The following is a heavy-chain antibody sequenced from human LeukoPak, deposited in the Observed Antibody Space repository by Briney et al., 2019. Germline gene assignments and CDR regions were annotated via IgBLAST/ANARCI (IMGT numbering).Heavy chain of an antibody. D-gene: IGHD3-9*01. CDR2: INPNSGGT. CDR1: GYTFTGYY. V-gene: IGHV1-2*02. Sequence: ASVKVSCKASGYTFTGYYMHWVRQAPGQGLEWMGWINPNSGGTNYAQKFQGRVTMTRDTSISTAYMELSRLRSDDTAVYYCARDPKIRYLGGFDYWGQGTLVTVSS. J-gene: IGHJ4*02. CDR3: ARDPKIRYLGGFDY.